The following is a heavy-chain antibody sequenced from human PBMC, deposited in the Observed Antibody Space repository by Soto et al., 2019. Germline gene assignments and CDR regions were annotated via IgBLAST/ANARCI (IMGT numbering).Heavy chain of an antibody. CDR1: GYTFTRYN. CDR2: INAGNGNT. CDR3: ARPKDYDDCLDS. Sequence: QVQLVQSGAEVKKPGASVKVSCKASGYTFTRYNMHWVRQAPGQRLEWMGWINAGNGNTKYSQKFQGRVTITMDTSANTDYMELSSLISEDTAVYYCARPKDYDDCLDSWVQGTLVTVSS. D-gene: IGHD3-22*01. V-gene: IGHV1-3*01. J-gene: IGHJ4*02.